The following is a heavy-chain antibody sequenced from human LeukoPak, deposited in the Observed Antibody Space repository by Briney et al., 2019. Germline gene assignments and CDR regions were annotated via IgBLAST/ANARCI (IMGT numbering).Heavy chain of an antibody. V-gene: IGHV3-23*01. Sequence: GGSLRLSCAASGFTVSSTYMSWVRQAPGKGLEWVSAISGSGGSTYYADSVKGRFTISRDNSKNTLYLQMNSLRAEDTAVYYCAKDSLPPDYDFWSGYYGPRPFDYWGQGTLVTVSS. CDR2: ISGSGGST. J-gene: IGHJ4*02. D-gene: IGHD3-3*01. CDR1: GFTVSSTY. CDR3: AKDSLPPDYDFWSGYYGPRPFDY.